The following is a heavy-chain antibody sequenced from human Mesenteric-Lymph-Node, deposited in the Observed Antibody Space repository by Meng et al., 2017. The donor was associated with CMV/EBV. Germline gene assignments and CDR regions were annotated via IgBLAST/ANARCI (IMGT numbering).Heavy chain of an antibody. V-gene: IGHV4-61*01. CDR2: IYDSAPT. J-gene: IGHJ4*02. Sequence: SETLSLTCTVSGGSVSSNSYYWNWIRQPPGKGLEWIGYIGYIYDSAPTNYNPSLKSRVTMSVDTSKNQFSLKLSSLTAADTAVYYCARDIRNGWYGVFEYWGQGTLVTVSS. CDR3: ARDIRNGWYGVFEY. CDR1: GGSVSSNSYY. D-gene: IGHD3-10*01.